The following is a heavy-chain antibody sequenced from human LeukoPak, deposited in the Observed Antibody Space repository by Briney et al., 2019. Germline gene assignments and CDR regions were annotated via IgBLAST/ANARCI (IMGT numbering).Heavy chain of an antibody. CDR3: ARVGCSSSSTDY. V-gene: IGHV3-7*01. D-gene: IGHD6-6*01. CDR2: IKQDGSVK. Sequence: GCSLRLSCAASGFTFSNYWMSWVRQAPGKGLEWVANIKQDGSVKYYMDSVKGRFSVSRDNAKNSLFLQANSLRAEDTAIYYCARVGCSSSSTDYWGQGTLVTVSS. CDR1: GFTFSNYW. J-gene: IGHJ4*02.